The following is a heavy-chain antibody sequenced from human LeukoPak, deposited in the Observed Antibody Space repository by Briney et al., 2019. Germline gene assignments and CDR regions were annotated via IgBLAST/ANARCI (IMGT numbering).Heavy chain of an antibody. Sequence: QPGGSLRLSCAASGFSFSSYSMNWVRQAPGKGLEWVSYITSSSNTVHYADAVKGRFAISRDNAKNSLYLQMNSLRAEDTAVYYCARKSGSCGYPFDYWGQGTLVTVSS. D-gene: IGHD3-22*01. CDR3: ARKSGSCGYPFDY. J-gene: IGHJ4*02. CDR1: GFSFSSYS. V-gene: IGHV3-48*01. CDR2: ITSSSNTV.